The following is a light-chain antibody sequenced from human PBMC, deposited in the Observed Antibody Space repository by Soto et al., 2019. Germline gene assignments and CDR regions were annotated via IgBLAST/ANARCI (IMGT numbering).Light chain of an antibody. CDR3: QQYGNSPRT. V-gene: IGKV3-20*01. CDR2: AAA. Sequence: EIVLTQSPGNLSLSSGERATLSCRASQCVSSNYLAWYQQKPGQAPRLLIYAAASRATGIPDRFSGSGSGTDFTLTISRLETEDVAVYYCQQYGNSPRTFGQGTRWIS. J-gene: IGKJ1*01. CDR1: QCVSSNY.